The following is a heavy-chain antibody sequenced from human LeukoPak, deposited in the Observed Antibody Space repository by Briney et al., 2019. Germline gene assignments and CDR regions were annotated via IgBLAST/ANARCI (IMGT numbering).Heavy chain of an antibody. D-gene: IGHD3-16*01. CDR1: GFTFSDSW. J-gene: IGHJ6*02. CDR2: MNEDGSEK. CDR3: ATYTHWVAGDV. V-gene: IGHV3-7*01. Sequence: GGSLRLSCAASGFTFSDSWMSWVRQAPGKGLEWVANMNEDGSEKDYVDSVKGRFTISRDNARNSLYLQMGSLRAEDTAVYYCATYTHWVAGDVWGQGTTVTVSS.